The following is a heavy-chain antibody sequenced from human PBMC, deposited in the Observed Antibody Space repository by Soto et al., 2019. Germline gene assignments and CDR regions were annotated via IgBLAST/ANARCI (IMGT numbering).Heavy chain of an antibody. CDR3: AMYGPDIVVVPAAQRGDAFDI. CDR1: GYSFTSYW. J-gene: IGHJ3*02. D-gene: IGHD2-2*01. CDR2: IDPSDSYT. Sequence: HGESLKISCKGSGYSFTSYWISWVRQMPGKGLEWMGRIDPSDSYTNYSPSFQGHVTISADKSISTAYLQWSSLKASDTAMYYCAMYGPDIVVVPAAQRGDAFDIWGQGTMVTVSS. V-gene: IGHV5-10-1*01.